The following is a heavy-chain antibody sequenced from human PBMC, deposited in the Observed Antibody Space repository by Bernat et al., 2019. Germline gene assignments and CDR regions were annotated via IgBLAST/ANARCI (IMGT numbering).Heavy chain of an antibody. D-gene: IGHD3-16*02. Sequence: EVQLVESGGGLVQPGGSLRLSCAASGFTVSSNYMSWVRQAPGKGLEWVSVIYSGGSTYYADSVKGRFTISRDNAKNSLYLQMNSLRAEDTAVYYCARQNYDYVWGSYRPFDYWGQGTLVTVSS. CDR2: IYSGGST. J-gene: IGHJ4*02. V-gene: IGHV3-66*04. CDR1: GFTVSSNY. CDR3: ARQNYDYVWGSYRPFDY.